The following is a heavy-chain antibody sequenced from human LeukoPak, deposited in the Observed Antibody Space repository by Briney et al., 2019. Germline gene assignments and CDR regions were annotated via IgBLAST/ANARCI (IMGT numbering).Heavy chain of an antibody. J-gene: IGHJ4*02. V-gene: IGHV3-48*01. CDR3: ASLLSSGWYLENY. Sequence: TGGSLRLSCAASGFTFSTYSMNWVRQAPGKGLEWVSSISSSSSTIYYADSVKGRFTISRDNAKNSLYLQMNSLRAEDTAVYYCASLLSSGWYLENYWGQGTLVTVSS. CDR2: ISSSSSTI. D-gene: IGHD6-19*01. CDR1: GFTFSTYS.